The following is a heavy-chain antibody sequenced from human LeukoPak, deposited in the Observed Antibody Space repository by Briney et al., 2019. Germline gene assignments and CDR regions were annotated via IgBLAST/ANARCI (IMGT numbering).Heavy chain of an antibody. V-gene: IGHV1-69*13. CDR3: ARDLGTRYCSGGSCYYYYMDV. J-gene: IGHJ6*03. CDR2: IIPIFGTA. CDR1: GGTFSSYA. Sequence: SVKVSCKASGGTFSSYAISWVRQAPGQGLEWMGGIIPIFGTANFAQKFQGRVTITAGESTITAYMELSSLRSEDTAVYYCARDLGTRYCSGGSCYYYYMDVWGKGTTVTVSS. D-gene: IGHD2-15*01.